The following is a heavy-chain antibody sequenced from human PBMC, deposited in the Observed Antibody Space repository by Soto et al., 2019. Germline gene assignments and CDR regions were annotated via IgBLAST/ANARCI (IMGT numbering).Heavy chain of an antibody. V-gene: IGHV2-5*02. CDR1: GFSLSTRGVG. Sequence: QITLKESGPTLVKPTQTLALTCNFSGFSLSTRGVGVGWIRQPPGKALEWLTLIYWDDAKEYSPSLRSRITNTKDPPKNHGGLTRTDMAPVDTATYYWAHKGGGDRILDYWGQGTLVTVSS. J-gene: IGHJ4*02. D-gene: IGHD3-16*01. CDR2: IYWDDAK. CDR3: AHKGGGDRILDY.